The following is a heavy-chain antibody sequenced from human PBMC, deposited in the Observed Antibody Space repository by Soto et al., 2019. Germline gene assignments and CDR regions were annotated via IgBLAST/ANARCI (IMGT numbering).Heavy chain of an antibody. CDR2: NNHSGST. Sequence: QVQLQQWGAGLLKPSETLSLTCAVYGGSFSGYYWTWIRQPPGTGLEWIGENNHSGSTNYNPSLKRRFTIAVDTSKNQFSLKLTSVTAAHTAVYYCARDKITGLCDYWGQGTLVTVSS. CDR3: ARDKITGLCDY. J-gene: IGHJ4*02. CDR1: GGSFSGYY. V-gene: IGHV4-34*01. D-gene: IGHD2-8*02.